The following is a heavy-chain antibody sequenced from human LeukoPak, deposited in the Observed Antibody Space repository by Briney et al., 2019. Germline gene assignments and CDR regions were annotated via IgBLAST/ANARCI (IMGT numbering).Heavy chain of an antibody. CDR1: ADIFSSYA. D-gene: IGHD2-15*01. CDR3: ARERRCSAGSCYAADLDS. J-gene: IGHJ4*02. CDR2: IIPLTGVV. V-gene: IGHV1-69*04. Sequence: SVKVSCKTSADIFSSYAINWVRQAPGQGLEWMGRIIPLTGVVNYGQKLQTRVTISADKSTSTAYMAVSSLRFEDTAVYFCARERRCSAGSCYAADLDSWGQGTLVTVSS.